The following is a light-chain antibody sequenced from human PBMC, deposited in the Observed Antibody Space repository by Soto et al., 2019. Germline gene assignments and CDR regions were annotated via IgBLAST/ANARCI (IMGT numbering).Light chain of an antibody. CDR2: DAS. CDR1: QSISRS. Sequence: DIQMTQSPSTLSASVGDRVTITCRASQSISRSLAWYQQKPWKAPSLLIYDASSLEGGVPSRFSGSGFGTEFTLTITNLQPAAFATYYCQQYSDFLISFGPGTRVDFK. J-gene: IGKJ3*01. CDR3: QQYSDFLIS. V-gene: IGKV1-5*01.